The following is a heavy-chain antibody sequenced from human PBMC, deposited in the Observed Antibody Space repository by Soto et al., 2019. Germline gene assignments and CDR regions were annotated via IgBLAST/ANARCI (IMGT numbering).Heavy chain of an antibody. V-gene: IGHV5-51*01. Sequence: GESLKISCRASGYSFSSYWIGWVRQIPGKGLEWMGIIFPDDSETRYSPSFQGKVSISADKSITTAYLQWSSLKASDTAMYYCARRLYDTSGYRYFDFWGQGTLVNVSS. D-gene: IGHD3-22*01. J-gene: IGHJ4*02. CDR3: ARRLYDTSGYRYFDF. CDR1: GYSFSSYW. CDR2: IFPDDSET.